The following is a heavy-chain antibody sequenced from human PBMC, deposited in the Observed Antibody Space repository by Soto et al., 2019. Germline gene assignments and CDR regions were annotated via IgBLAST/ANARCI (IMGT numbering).Heavy chain of an antibody. D-gene: IGHD6-19*01. CDR1: GYTFTTYS. V-gene: IGHV1-3*01. Sequence: QVQFVQSGAEVKKPGASVKVSCQASGYTFTTYSIHWVRQAPGQSLEWIGWITGGNGNTKFSQKFQGRVTITRDTSASTAYMELSSLRSEDTAVYYCARTGYSSFYFDYWGQGTLVTVSS. CDR3: ARTGYSSFYFDY. J-gene: IGHJ4*02. CDR2: ITGGNGNT.